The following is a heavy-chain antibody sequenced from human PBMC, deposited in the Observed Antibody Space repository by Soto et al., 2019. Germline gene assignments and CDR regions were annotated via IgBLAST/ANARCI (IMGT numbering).Heavy chain of an antibody. Sequence: PGGSLRLSCAAFGFNFDSYSLHWVRQAPGKGLEWVSYISSSSSYTNYADSVKGRFTISRDNAKNSLYLQMNSLRAEDTAVYYCARDAAAAGNWFDPWGQGTTVTVSS. CDR3: ARDAAAAGNWFDP. CDR1: GFNFDSYS. D-gene: IGHD6-13*01. J-gene: IGHJ5*01. V-gene: IGHV3-21*05. CDR2: ISSSSSYT.